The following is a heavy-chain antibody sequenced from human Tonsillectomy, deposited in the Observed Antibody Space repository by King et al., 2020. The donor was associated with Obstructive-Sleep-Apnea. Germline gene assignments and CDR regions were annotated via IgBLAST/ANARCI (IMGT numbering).Heavy chain of an antibody. J-gene: IGHJ3*02. CDR1: GGSIRSGAYY. CDR2: ISHSGST. V-gene: IGHV4-31*03. Sequence: VQLQESGPGLVKPSQTLSLTCTVSGGSIRSGAYYWTWIRQHPGKGLEWIGYISHSGSTYYNPSLKTRVTISVDTSKNQFPLTLSSVNAADTAGYYCARDIDNSGNGHFDIWGQGTMVTVSS. CDR3: ARDIDNSGNGHFDI. D-gene: IGHD3-22*01.